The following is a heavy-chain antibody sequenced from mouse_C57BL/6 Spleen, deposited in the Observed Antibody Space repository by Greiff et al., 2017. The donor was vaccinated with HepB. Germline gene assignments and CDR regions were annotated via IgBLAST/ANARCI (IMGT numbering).Heavy chain of an antibody. CDR3: ARSGGNSAMDY. Sequence: VQLQQSGPELVKPGASVKISCKASGYTFTDYYMNWVKQSHGKSLEWIGDINPNNGGTSYNQKFKGKATLTVDKSSSTAYMELRSLTSEDSAVYYCARSGGNSAMDYWGQGTSVTVSS. J-gene: IGHJ4*01. CDR1: GYTFTDYY. V-gene: IGHV1-26*01. CDR2: INPNNGGT. D-gene: IGHD1-1*02.